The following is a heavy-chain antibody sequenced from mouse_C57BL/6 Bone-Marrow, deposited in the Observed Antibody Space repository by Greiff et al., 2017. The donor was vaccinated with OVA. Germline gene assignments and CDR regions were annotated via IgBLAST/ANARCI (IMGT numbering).Heavy chain of an antibody. Sequence: EVQRVESGGGLVKPGGSLKLSCAASGFTFSSYAMSWVRQTPEKRLEWVATISDGGSYTYYPDNVKGRFTISRDNAKNNLYLQMSHLKSEDTAMYYCARDRSMVTTDWFAYWGQGTLVTVS. V-gene: IGHV5-4*01. D-gene: IGHD2-3*01. J-gene: IGHJ3*01. CDR2: ISDGGSYT. CDR1: GFTFSSYA. CDR3: ARDRSMVTTDWFAY.